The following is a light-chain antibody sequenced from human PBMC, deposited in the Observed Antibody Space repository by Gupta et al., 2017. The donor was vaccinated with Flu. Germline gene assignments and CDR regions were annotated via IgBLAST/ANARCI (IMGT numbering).Light chain of an antibody. J-gene: IGKJ1*01. CDR3: KQSANVPPT. CDR2: DAS. CDR1: QYIGRY. V-gene: IGKV1-39*01. Sequence: DIQMTQSPSSLSASVGDRVTITCRTSQYIGRYLNWYQQKPGKAPKFLIYDASTLQRGIPSRFSGSGSGTDFALTISSLQPEDFATYYCKQSANVPPTFGQGTKVEV.